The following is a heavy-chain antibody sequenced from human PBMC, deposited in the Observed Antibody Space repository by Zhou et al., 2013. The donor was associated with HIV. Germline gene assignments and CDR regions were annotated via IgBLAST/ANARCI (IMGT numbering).Heavy chain of an antibody. J-gene: IGHJ4*02. D-gene: IGHD2-15*01. CDR2: ISAYNGNT. CDR1: GYTFTSYG. V-gene: IGHV1-18*01. Sequence: QVQLVQSGAEVKKPGASVKVSCKASGYTFTSYGISWVRQAPGQGLEWMGWISAYNGNTNYAQKLQGRVTMTTDTSTSTAYMELRSLRSDDTAVYYCARDTGPIVVVVAATLRYYFDYWGQGTLVTVSS. CDR3: ARDTGPIVVVVAATLRYYFDY.